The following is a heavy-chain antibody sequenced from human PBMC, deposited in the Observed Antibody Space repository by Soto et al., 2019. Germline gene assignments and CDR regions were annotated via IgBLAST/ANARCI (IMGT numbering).Heavy chain of an antibody. V-gene: IGHV4-4*02. CDR3: VRSFGWYAIDY. J-gene: IGHJ4*02. CDR2: ISHIGSV. Sequence: QVLLQELGPGLVQPSGTLSLSCAVSGVSISSNYYWGWVRQPPGKGLEWLGDISHIGSVNYSPSLMSRVTISMDRSENQFSLKLNSVTAADTAVYYCVRSFGWYAIDYWGQGTLVIVSS. D-gene: IGHD6-19*01. CDR1: GVSISSNYY.